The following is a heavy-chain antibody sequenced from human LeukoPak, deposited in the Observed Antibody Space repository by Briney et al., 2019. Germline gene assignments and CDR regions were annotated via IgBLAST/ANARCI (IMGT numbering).Heavy chain of an antibody. J-gene: IGHJ4*02. CDR1: GGSFSGYY. Sequence: SETLSLTCAVYGGSFSGYYRSWIRQPPGKGLEWIGEINHSGSTNYNPSLKSRVTISVDTSKNQFSLKLSSVTAADTAVYYCARASYDSSGYHLYYFDYWGQGTLVTVSS. V-gene: IGHV4-34*01. CDR2: INHSGST. D-gene: IGHD3-22*01. CDR3: ARASYDSSGYHLYYFDY.